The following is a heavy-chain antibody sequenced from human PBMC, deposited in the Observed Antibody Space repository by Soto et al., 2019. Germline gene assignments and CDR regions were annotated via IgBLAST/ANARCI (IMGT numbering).Heavy chain of an antibody. V-gene: IGHV1-18*01. Sequence: QVHQVQSGAEVKKPGASVKVSCKCSGYTFTSYGITWVRQAPGQGLEWMGWISAHNGNTDYAQKVQGRVTVTRDTSTSTAYMELRSLRSDDTAVYYCARGRYGDYWGQGALVTVSS. CDR2: ISAHNGNT. J-gene: IGHJ4*02. D-gene: IGHD1-1*01. CDR3: ARGRYGDY. CDR1: GYTFTSYG.